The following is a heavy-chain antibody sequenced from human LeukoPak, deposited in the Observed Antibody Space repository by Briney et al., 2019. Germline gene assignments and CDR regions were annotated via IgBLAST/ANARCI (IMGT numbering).Heavy chain of an antibody. CDR1: GYTFTVSY. CDR3: ARGLENFDY. V-gene: IGHV1-2*06. D-gene: IGHD1-1*01. Sequence: ASVKVSCKASGYTFTVSYIHWVRQAPGQGLEWVGRINPSSGGTSFAQKFQGSVTMSRDTSISAAYLKLSRLRSDDTAVYYCARGLENFDYWGQGTLVTVSS. J-gene: IGHJ4*02. CDR2: INPSSGGT.